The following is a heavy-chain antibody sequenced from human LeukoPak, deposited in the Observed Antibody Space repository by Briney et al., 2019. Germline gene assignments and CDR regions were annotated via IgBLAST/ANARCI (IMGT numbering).Heavy chain of an antibody. CDR2: INPNSGGT. J-gene: IGHJ4*02. CDR1: GYTFTGYY. CDR3: ARDQKRQTVGAPDY. V-gene: IGHV1-2*02. Sequence: ASVKVSCKASGYTFTGYYMHWVRQAPGQGLEWMGWINPNSGGTNYAQKFQGRGTMTRDTSISTAYMELSRLRSDDTAVYYCARDQKRQTVGAPDYCGQGTLVTVSS. D-gene: IGHD1-26*01.